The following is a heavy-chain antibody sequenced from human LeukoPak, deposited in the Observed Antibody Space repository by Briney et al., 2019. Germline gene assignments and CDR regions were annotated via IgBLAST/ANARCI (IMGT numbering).Heavy chain of an antibody. D-gene: IGHD4-17*01. CDR1: GGSISSGSYY. CDR2: IYTSGST. V-gene: IGHV4-61*02. CDR3: ARGTDYGDYYPIFDY. J-gene: IGHJ4*02. Sequence: SQTLSLTCTVSGGSISSGSYYWSWIRQPAGKGLAWIGRIYTSGSTKYNPSLKSRVTISVDTSKNQFSLKLSSVTAADTAVYYCARGTDYGDYYPIFDYWGQGTLVTVSS.